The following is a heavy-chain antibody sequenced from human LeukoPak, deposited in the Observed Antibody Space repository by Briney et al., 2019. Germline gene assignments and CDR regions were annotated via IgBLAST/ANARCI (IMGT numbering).Heavy chain of an antibody. CDR1: GYTFTSYG. J-gene: IGHJ6*02. CDR3: ARRKIVVSLVDV. Sequence: GASVTVSCKASGYTFTSYGISWVRQAPGQGLEWMGWISAYNGNTNYAQKLQGRVTMTADTSTSTAYMELRSLRSDDTAVYYCARRKIVVSLVDVWGQGTTVTVSS. D-gene: IGHD3-22*01. V-gene: IGHV1-18*01. CDR2: ISAYNGNT.